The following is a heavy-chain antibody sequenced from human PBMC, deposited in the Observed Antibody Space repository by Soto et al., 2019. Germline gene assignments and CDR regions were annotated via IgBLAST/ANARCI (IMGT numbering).Heavy chain of an antibody. CDR2: IYSGGST. J-gene: IGHJ1*01. Sequence: PGGSLRLSCAASGFTVSSNYMSWVRQAPGKGLEWVSVIYSGGSTYYADSVKGRFTISRDNSKNTLYLQMNSLRAEDTAMYYCARDMVRGLYPEYFQHWGQGTLVTVSS. D-gene: IGHD3-10*01. CDR1: GFTVSSNY. V-gene: IGHV3-66*01. CDR3: ARDMVRGLYPEYFQH.